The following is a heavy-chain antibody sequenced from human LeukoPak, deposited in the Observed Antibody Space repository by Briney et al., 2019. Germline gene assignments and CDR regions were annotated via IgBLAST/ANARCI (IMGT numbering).Heavy chain of an antibody. CDR3: ARDLYSSGWSN. V-gene: IGHV1-2*02. CDR1: GYTFTGYY. CDR2: IKPNSGGT. Sequence: ASVKVSCKASGYTFTGYYMHWVRQAPGQGLEWMGWIKPNSGGTNYALKFQGRVTMTRDTSIGTAYMELSRLRSDDTAVYYCARDLYSSGWSNWGQGTLVTVSS. J-gene: IGHJ4*02. D-gene: IGHD6-19*01.